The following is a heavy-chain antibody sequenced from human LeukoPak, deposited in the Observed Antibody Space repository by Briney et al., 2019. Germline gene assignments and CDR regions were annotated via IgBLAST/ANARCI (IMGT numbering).Heavy chain of an antibody. Sequence: GGSLRLSCAASGFTFSSYGMHWVRQAPGKGLEWVAVIWYDGSNKYYADSVKGRFTISRDNSKNTLYLQMNSLRAEDTAVYYCARDLGASTIFDYWGQGTLVTVSS. D-gene: IGHD3-16*01. CDR2: IWYDGSNK. CDR1: GFTFSSYG. V-gene: IGHV3-33*01. CDR3: ARDLGASTIFDY. J-gene: IGHJ4*02.